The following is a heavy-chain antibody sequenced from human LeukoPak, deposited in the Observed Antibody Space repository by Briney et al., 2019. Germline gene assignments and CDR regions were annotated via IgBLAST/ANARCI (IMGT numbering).Heavy chain of an antibody. V-gene: IGHV3-21*01. D-gene: IGHD1-26*01. CDR1: GFTFSSYS. CDR2: ISSSSSYI. CDR3: ARSKNSGSYARPLDY. J-gene: IGHJ4*02. Sequence: GGSLRLSCAASGFTFSSYSMNWVRQAPGKGLEWVSSISSSSSYIYYANSVRGRFTISRDNAKNPLYLQMNSLRAEDTAVYYCARSKNSGSYARPLDYWGQGTLVTVSS.